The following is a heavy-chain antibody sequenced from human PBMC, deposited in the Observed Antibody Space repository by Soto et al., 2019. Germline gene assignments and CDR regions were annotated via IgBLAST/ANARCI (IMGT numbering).Heavy chain of an antibody. CDR1: GFTFSNAW. Sequence: GGSLRLSCAASGFTFSNAWMSWVRQAPGKGLEWVGRIKSKTDGGTTDYAAPVKGRFTISRDDSKNTLYLQMNSLKTEETAVYYCTTDFGLSSQADFWSGYYVYYYYYYMDVWGKGTTVTVSS. J-gene: IGHJ6*03. CDR3: TTDFGLSSQADFWSGYYVYYYYYYMDV. V-gene: IGHV3-15*01. CDR2: IKSKTDGGTT. D-gene: IGHD3-3*01.